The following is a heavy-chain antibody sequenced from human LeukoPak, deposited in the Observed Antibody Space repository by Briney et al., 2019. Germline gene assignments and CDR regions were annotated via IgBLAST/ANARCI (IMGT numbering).Heavy chain of an antibody. CDR1: GFTFSSYA. CDR2: ISYDGSNK. J-gene: IGHJ3*02. D-gene: IGHD6-19*01. V-gene: IGHV3-30-3*01. CDR3: ARVGIAVAGTGLGAFDI. Sequence: GGSLRLSCAASGFTFSSYAMHWVRQAPGNGLEWVAVISYDGSNKYYADSVKGRFTISRDNSKNTLYLQMNSLRAEDTAVYYCARVGIAVAGTGLGAFDIWGQGTMVTVSS.